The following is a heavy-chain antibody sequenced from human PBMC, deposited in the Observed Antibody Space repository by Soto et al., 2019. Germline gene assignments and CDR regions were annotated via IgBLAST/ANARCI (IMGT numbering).Heavy chain of an antibody. D-gene: IGHD2-2*02. CDR1: GGTFSSYA. V-gene: IGHV1-69*01. Sequence: QVQLVQSGAEVKKPGSSVKVSCKASGGTFSSYAISWVRQAPGQGLEWMGGIIPIFGTANYAQKFQGRVTITADESTSTAYIELSSLRSEDTAVYYCARPYGSSTSCYTFYYYGMDVWGQGTTVTVSS. J-gene: IGHJ6*02. CDR2: IIPIFGTA. CDR3: ARPYGSSTSCYTFYYYGMDV.